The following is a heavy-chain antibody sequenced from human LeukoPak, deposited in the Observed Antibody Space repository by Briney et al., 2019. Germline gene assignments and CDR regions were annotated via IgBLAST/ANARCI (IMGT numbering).Heavy chain of an antibody. Sequence: SETLSLTCTVSGGSISTSNYYWGWIRQPPGKGLKWIGSIYYSGSTYYNPSLKSRVTISVDTSKNQFSLKLSSVTAADTAVYYCARHRSGWLQSSFDYWGQGTLVTVSS. CDR2: IYYSGST. CDR1: GGSISTSNYY. V-gene: IGHV4-39*07. J-gene: IGHJ4*02. D-gene: IGHD5-24*01. CDR3: ARHRSGWLQSSFDY.